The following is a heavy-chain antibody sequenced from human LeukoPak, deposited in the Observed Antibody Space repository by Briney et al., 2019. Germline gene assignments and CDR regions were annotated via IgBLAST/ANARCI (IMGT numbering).Heavy chain of an antibody. D-gene: IGHD3-10*01. J-gene: IGHJ3*02. CDR3: AKARLLWFGELTNIDAFDI. CDR1: GFIFSSYG. V-gene: IGHV3-23*01. CDR2: ISGSGGST. Sequence: GGSLRLSCAASGFIFSSYGMHWVRQAPGKGLEWVSAISGSGGSTYYADSVKGRFTISRDNSKNTLYLQMNSLRAEDTAVYYCAKARLLWFGELTNIDAFDIWGQGTMVTVSS.